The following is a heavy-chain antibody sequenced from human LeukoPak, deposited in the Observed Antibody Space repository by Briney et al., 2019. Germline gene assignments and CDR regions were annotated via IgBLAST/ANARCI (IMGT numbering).Heavy chain of an antibody. D-gene: IGHD2-2*01. J-gene: IGHJ4*02. CDR1: GFTFSSYA. V-gene: IGHV3-23*01. CDR3: AKDRRAVVVPAAGFDY. Sequence: GGSLRLSCAASGFTFSSYAMSWVRQAPGKGLEWVSSISGSGSSTYYADSVKGRFTISRDNSKNTLFLQMNSLRAEDTAVYYCAKDRRAVVVPAAGFDYWGQGTLVTVSS. CDR2: ISGSGSST.